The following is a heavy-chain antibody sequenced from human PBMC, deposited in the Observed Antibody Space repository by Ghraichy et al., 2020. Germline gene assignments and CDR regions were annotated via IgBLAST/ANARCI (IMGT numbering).Heavy chain of an antibody. J-gene: IGHJ6*03. CDR2: IWYDGSNK. V-gene: IGHV3-33*01. CDR3: ARAPYYYGSGYYYYYMDV. CDR1: GFTFSSYG. Sequence: GGSLRLSCAASGFTFSSYGMHWVRQAPGKGLEWVAVIWYDGSNKYYADSVKGRFTISRDNSKNTLYLQMNSLRAEDTAVYYCARAPYYYGSGYYYYYMDVWGKGTTVTVSS. D-gene: IGHD3-10*01.